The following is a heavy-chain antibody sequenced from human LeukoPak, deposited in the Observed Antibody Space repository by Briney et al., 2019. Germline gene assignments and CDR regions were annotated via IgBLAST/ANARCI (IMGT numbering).Heavy chain of an antibody. CDR2: IYHSGST. J-gene: IGHJ4*02. CDR1: DSSFSSGYY. D-gene: IGHD4-23*01. CDR3: ASYGGIHFDY. V-gene: IGHV4-38-2*01. Sequence: SETLSLTCAVSDSSFSSGYYWGWIRQPPGKGLEWIGTIYHSGSTYYNPSLKSRVTISVDTSKNQFSLKLSSVTAADTAVYYCASYGGIHFDYWGQGTLVTVSS.